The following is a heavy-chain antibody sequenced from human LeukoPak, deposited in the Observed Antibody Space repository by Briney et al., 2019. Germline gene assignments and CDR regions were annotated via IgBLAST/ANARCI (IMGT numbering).Heavy chain of an antibody. Sequence: PGGSLRISCAASGFTFSTAWMSWVRQAPGKGLEWVGRIKSKNVGGTTEFTAPVKGRFTISRDDSKNTVYLQMNSLRTEDTAVYYCITEYYGSAMYWSQGALVTVSS. CDR3: ITEYYGSAMY. CDR1: GFTFSTAW. CDR2: IKSKNVGGTT. V-gene: IGHV3-15*01. D-gene: IGHD3-10*01. J-gene: IGHJ4*02.